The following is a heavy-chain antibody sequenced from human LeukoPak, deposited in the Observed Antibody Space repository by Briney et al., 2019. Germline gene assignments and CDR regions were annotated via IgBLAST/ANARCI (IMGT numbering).Heavy chain of an antibody. CDR3: AKHVPYYYDSSGYRKEPYYFDY. CDR1: GFTFSSYA. CDR2: ISGSGGST. D-gene: IGHD3-22*01. V-gene: IGHV3-23*01. Sequence: GGSLRLSCAASGFTFSSYAMSWVRQAPGKGLEWVSAISGSGGSTYYADSVKGRLTISRDNSNNTLYLQMNSLRAEDTDVYYCAKHVPYYYDSSGYRKEPYYFDYWGQGTLVTVSS. J-gene: IGHJ4*02.